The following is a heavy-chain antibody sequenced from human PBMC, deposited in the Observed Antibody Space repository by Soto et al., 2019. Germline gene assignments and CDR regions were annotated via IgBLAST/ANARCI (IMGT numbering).Heavy chain of an antibody. V-gene: IGHV3-23*01. CDR1: GFTFSTYA. D-gene: IGHD3-16*02. J-gene: IGHJ4*02. CDR3: ARESYDYVWETYRPPGY. CDR2: ISGSGGST. Sequence: EVQLLESGGGLVQPGGSLRLSCAASGFTFSTYAMSWVRQAPGKGLEWVSAISGSGGSTYYADSVKGRFTISRDNSKNTLYLQMHSLRAEDTAVYYCARESYDYVWETYRPPGYWGQGTLVTVSS.